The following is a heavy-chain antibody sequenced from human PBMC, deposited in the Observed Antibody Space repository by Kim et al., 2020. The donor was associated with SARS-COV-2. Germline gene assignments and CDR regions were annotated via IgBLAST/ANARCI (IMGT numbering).Heavy chain of an antibody. D-gene: IGHD2-15*01. V-gene: IGHV1-3*01. J-gene: IGHJ5*02. Sequence: ASVKVSCKASGYTFTSHDIHWLRQAPGQSLEWLGWISAATGNTEYSRRFQDRLTFTRDTSVTTTYMELSSLTSEDTAVYYCARARANSLVVVVDP. CDR2: ISAATGNT. CDR3: ARARANSLVVVVDP. CDR1: GYTFTSHD.